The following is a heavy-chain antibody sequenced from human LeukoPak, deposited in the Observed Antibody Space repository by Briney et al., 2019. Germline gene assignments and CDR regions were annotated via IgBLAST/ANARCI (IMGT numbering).Heavy chain of an antibody. CDR3: ARDLDGDPYGMDV. Sequence: GASVKVSCKASGHTFTNSYMHWVRQAPGQGLGWMGIISPSGSSADYAQKFQGRISMTRDSSTSTVYMELSSLRSEDTAIYYCARDLDGDPYGMDVWGQGTTVTVSS. D-gene: IGHD3-3*01. V-gene: IGHV1-46*01. CDR1: GHTFTNSY. J-gene: IGHJ6*02. CDR2: ISPSGSSA.